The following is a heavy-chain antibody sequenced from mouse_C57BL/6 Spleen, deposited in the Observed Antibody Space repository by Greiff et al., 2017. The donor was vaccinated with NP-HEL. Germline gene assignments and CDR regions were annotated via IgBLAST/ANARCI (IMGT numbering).Heavy chain of an antibody. CDR3: AKNYGSPYAMDY. CDR1: GFSLTSYG. V-gene: IGHV2-4*01. J-gene: IGHJ4*01. Sequence: VKVVESGPGLVQPSQSLSITCTVSGFSLTSYGVHWVRQPPGKGLEWLGVIWSGGSTDYNAAFISRLSISKDNSKSQVFFKMNSLQADDTAIYYCAKNYGSPYAMDYWGQGTSVTVSS. CDR2: IWSGGST. D-gene: IGHD1-1*01.